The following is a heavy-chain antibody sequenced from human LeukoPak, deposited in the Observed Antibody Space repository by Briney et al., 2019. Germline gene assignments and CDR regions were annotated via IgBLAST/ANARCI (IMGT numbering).Heavy chain of an antibody. V-gene: IGHV1-69*05. CDR2: IIPIFGTA. CDR1: GGTFSSYA. Sequence: SVKVSCKASGGTFSSYAISWVRQAPGQGLEWMGGIIPIFGTANYAQKFQGRVRITTDESTSTAYMELSSLRSEDTAVYYCARGPLTAMVTFYFDYWGQGTLVTVSS. CDR3: ARGPLTAMVTFYFDY. D-gene: IGHD5-18*01. J-gene: IGHJ4*02.